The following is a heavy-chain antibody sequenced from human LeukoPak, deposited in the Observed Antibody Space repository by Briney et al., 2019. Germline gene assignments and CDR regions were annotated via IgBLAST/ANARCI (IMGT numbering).Heavy chain of an antibody. Sequence: SVNASCKASGGTSSSYAISWVRQAPGQGLEWMGRIIPIFGTANSAQTFQGRVTITTNESTSTAYMELSSLRSEDTAVYYCARDLIVGATEGPWFDPWGQGTLVTVSS. CDR1: GGTSSSYA. D-gene: IGHD1-26*01. J-gene: IGHJ5*02. CDR2: IIPIFGTA. CDR3: ARDLIVGATEGPWFDP. V-gene: IGHV1-69*05.